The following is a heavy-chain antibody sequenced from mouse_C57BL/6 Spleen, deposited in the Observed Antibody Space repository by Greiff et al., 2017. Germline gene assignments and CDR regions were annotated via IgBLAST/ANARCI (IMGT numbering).Heavy chain of an antibody. CDR1: GYSITSGYY. V-gene: IGHV3-6*01. J-gene: IGHJ1*03. CDR3: ARDYYGSSPGYFDV. CDR2: ISYDGSN. Sequence: EVKLQESGPGLVKPSQSLSLTCSVTGYSITSGYYWNWIRQFPGNKLEWMGYISYDGSNNYNPSLKNRISITRDTSKNQFFLKLNSVTTEDTATYYCARDYYGSSPGYFDVWGTGTTVTVSS. D-gene: IGHD1-1*01.